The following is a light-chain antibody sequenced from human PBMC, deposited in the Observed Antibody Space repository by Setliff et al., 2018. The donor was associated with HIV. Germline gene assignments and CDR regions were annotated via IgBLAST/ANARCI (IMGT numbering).Light chain of an antibody. CDR2: DDS. V-gene: IGLV3-21*03. Sequence: SYELTQPPSVSVAPGKTARITCGGDNIGSKSVHWYQQRPGQAPVLVVHDDSDRPSGIPERFSGSNSGNTATLTISRVEAGDEAEYYCQVWDSSTFYVFGTGTKATVL. CDR3: QVWDSSTFYV. CDR1: NIGSKS. J-gene: IGLJ1*01.